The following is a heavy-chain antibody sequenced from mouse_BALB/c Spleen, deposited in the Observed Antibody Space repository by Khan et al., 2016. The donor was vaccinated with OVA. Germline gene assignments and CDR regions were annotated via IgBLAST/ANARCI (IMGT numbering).Heavy chain of an antibody. CDR3: TRIYRSDLDY. D-gene: IGHD1-1*01. J-gene: IGHJ2*01. V-gene: IGHV1-20*02. Sequence: EVQLQESGPELVKPGASVKISCKASGYSFTGYFMNWVMQSHGKSLEWIGRINPHIGETFYNQKFKGKATLTVDESSSTAQMELRSLASEDSAVYYCTRIYRSDLDYWGQGTTLTVSS. CDR1: GYSFTGYF. CDR2: INPHIGET.